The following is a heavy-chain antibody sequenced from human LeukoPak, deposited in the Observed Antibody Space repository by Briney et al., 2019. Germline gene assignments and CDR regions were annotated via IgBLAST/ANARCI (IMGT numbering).Heavy chain of an antibody. D-gene: IGHD5-18*01. Sequence: PSGTLSLTCTVSGGSISSGDYYWSWIRQHPGKGLEWIGYINYSGNTFHNPSLKSRVTISADTSQNLFSLRLSSVTAADTAVYYCARGPGYIYGQNCFDPWGQGTLVIVSS. CDR2: INYSGNT. CDR1: GGSISSGDYY. J-gene: IGHJ5*02. CDR3: ARGPGYIYGQNCFDP. V-gene: IGHV4-31*03.